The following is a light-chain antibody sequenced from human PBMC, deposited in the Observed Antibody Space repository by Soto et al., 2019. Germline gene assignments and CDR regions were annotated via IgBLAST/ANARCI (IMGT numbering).Light chain of an antibody. Sequence: SYELTQPPSVSVSPGQTASITCSGDKLGDKYACWYQQKPGQSPVLVIYQDSKRPSGIPERFSGSNSGNTATLTISRTQAMGGADYYRQAGDRSNAVVFGGGTKLTVL. CDR2: QDS. CDR3: QAGDRSNAVV. J-gene: IGLJ2*01. CDR1: KLGDKY. V-gene: IGLV3-1*01.